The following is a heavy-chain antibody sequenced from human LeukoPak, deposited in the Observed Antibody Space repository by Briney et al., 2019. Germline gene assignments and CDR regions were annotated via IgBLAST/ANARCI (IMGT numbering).Heavy chain of an antibody. V-gene: IGHV5-51*01. CDR2: IYPGDSDT. D-gene: IGHD4-23*01. Sequence: GESLNISCKGSGYSFTSYWIGWVRQMPGKGLEWMGIIYPGDSDTRYSPSFQGQVTISADKSISTAYLQWSSLKASDTAMYYCARRPGYGGSYDAFDIWGQGTMVTVSS. CDR1: GYSFTSYW. CDR3: ARRPGYGGSYDAFDI. J-gene: IGHJ3*02.